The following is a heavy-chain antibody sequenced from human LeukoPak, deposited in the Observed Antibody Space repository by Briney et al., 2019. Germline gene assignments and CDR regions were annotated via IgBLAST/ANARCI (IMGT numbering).Heavy chain of an antibody. Sequence: PSETLSLTCAVYGGSFSGFYWSWIRQPPGKGLEWIGEIHHSGRTNYNPPLKSRVTISVDKSKNQFSLKLSSVTAADTAVYYCARLRGFGADYYYYYMDVWGKGTTVTVSS. CDR2: IHHSGRT. J-gene: IGHJ6*03. CDR3: ARLRGFGADYYYYYMDV. V-gene: IGHV4-34*01. CDR1: GGSFSGFY. D-gene: IGHD3-10*01.